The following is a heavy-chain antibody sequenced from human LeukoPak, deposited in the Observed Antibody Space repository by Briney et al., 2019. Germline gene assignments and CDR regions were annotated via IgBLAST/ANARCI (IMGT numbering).Heavy chain of an antibody. D-gene: IGHD3-22*01. CDR1: GFTVSSNY. V-gene: IGHV3-53*01. CDR2: IYSGGST. Sequence: GGSLRLSCAASGFTVSSNYMSWVRQAPGKGLEWVSVIYSGGSTYYADSVKGRFTISRDSSKNTLYLQMNSLRAEDTAVYYCASNQEYYDSSGYYYRKYYFDYWGQGTLVTVSS. J-gene: IGHJ4*02. CDR3: ASNQEYYDSSGYYYRKYYFDY.